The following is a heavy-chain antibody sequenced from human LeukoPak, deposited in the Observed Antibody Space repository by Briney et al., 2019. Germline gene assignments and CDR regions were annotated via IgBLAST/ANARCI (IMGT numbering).Heavy chain of an antibody. CDR3: ASGVAGTFDY. CDR1: GGSFSGYY. V-gene: IGHV4-34*01. D-gene: IGHD6-13*01. Sequence: SETLSLTCAVYGGSFSGYYWSWIRQPPGKGLEWIGEINHSGSTNYNPSLKSRVTISVDTSKNQFSLKLSSVTAADTAVYYCASGVAGTFDYWGQGTLVTVSS. CDR2: INHSGST. J-gene: IGHJ4*02.